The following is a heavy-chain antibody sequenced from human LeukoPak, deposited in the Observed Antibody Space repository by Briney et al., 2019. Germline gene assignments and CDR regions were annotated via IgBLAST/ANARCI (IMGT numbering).Heavy chain of an antibody. D-gene: IGHD6-19*01. CDR3: AKDMNSVAGIKAFDI. CDR1: GFTFDDYA. Sequence: GRSLRLSCAASGFTFDDYAMHWVRQAPGKGLEWVSGISWNSGSIGYADSVKGRFTISRDNAKNSLYLQMNSLRAEDTALYYCAKDMNSVAGIKAFDIWGQGTMVTVSS. CDR2: ISWNSGSI. V-gene: IGHV3-9*01. J-gene: IGHJ3*02.